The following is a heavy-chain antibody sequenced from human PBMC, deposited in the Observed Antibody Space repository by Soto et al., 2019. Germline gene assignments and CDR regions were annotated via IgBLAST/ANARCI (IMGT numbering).Heavy chain of an antibody. J-gene: IGHJ5*02. CDR3: VTGKSTGDIDWFDT. CDR1: GFAFSSRG. Sequence: PGGSLRLSCRASGFAFSSRGMHWVREAPGKGLEWVALISYDGRNERYAESLKGRFTISRDNSESTVYLQMNGLRPDDTAVYYCVTGKSTGDIDWFDTWGQGSLVTVSS. D-gene: IGHD3-10*01. CDR2: ISYDGRNE. V-gene: IGHV3-30*03.